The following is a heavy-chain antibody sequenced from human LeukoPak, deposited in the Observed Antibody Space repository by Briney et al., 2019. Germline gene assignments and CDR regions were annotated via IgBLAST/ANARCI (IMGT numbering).Heavy chain of an antibody. D-gene: IGHD3-10*01. J-gene: IGHJ3*02. V-gene: IGHV3-23*01. CDR1: GFTFSSYA. CDR2: IGGSGGST. CDR3: AKTRGRSREAFDI. Sequence: GGSLRLSCAASGFTFSSYAMSWVRQAPGKGLEWVSAIGGSGGSTYYADSVKGRFTISRDNSKNTLYLQMNSLRAEDTAVYYCAKTRGRSREAFDIWGQGTMVTVSS.